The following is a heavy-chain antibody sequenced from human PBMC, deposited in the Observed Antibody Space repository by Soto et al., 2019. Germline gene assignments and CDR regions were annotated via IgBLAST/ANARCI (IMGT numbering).Heavy chain of an antibody. J-gene: IGHJ4*02. CDR1: GFNFSNYA. Sequence: PGGSLRLSCAASGFNFSNYAMSWVRQAPGKGLEWVSLISATGGGTYYADSVKGRFTISRDNSKNMVYLQMNRMRAEDTAVYYCAREWPHLDCWGQGTLVPVS. CDR3: AREWPHLDC. V-gene: IGHV3-23*01. CDR2: ISATGGGT.